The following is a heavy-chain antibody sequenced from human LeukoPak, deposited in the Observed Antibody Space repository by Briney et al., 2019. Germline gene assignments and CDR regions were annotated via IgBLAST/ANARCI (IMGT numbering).Heavy chain of an antibody. CDR1: GFTFSSYA. Sequence: GGSLRLSCAASGFTFSSYAMYWVRQAPGKGLEYVSAISSNGGSKYYANSVKGRFTISRDNSKNTLYLQMGSLRAEEMAVYYCARGGITATTKPATANVPVAFDIWGQGTMVTVSS. V-gene: IGHV3-64*01. J-gene: IGHJ3*02. D-gene: IGHD1-7*01. CDR3: ARGGITATTKPATANVPVAFDI. CDR2: ISSNGGSK.